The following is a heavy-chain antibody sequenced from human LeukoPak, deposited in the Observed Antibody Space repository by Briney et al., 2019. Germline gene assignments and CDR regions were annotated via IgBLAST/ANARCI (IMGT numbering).Heavy chain of an antibody. CDR3: VRVGYSGYDYRTYDY. CDR2: INPNSGGT. V-gene: IGHV1-2*02. CDR1: GYTFTGYY. Sequence: ASVKVSCKASGYTFTGYYMHWVRQAPGQGLEWMGWINPNSGGTNYAQKFQGRVTMTRDTSISTAYMELSRLRSDDTAVYYCVRVGYSGYDYRTYDYWGQGTLVTVSS. D-gene: IGHD5-12*01. J-gene: IGHJ4*02.